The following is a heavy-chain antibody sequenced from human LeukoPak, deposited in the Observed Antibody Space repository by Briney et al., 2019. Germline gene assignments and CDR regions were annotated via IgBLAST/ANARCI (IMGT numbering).Heavy chain of an antibody. CDR2: IYPGDSDT. CDR3: ARHYASTIDY. D-gene: IGHD2-2*01. J-gene: IGHJ4*02. CDR1: GSIFTSYW. V-gene: IGHV5-51*01. Sequence: GGSLQISVQCSGSIFTSYWIGGVRRLPGKGREGMGIIYPGDSDTKNRPSCKGQVTISENKSRSTAYLQWSSLKASDTAMYYCARHYASTIDYWGQGTLVTVSS.